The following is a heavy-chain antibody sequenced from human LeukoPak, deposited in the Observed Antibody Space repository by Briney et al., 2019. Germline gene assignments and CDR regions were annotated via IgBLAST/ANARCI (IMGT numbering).Heavy chain of an antibody. J-gene: IGHJ6*03. Sequence: GGSLRLSCAASGFTFSSYGMSWVRQAPGKGLEWVSAISGSGGSTYYADSVKGRFTISRDNSKNTLYLQMNSLRAEDTAVYYCAKVSGGGRATYYYYMDVWGKGTTVTVSS. V-gene: IGHV3-23*01. CDR2: ISGSGGST. D-gene: IGHD2-15*01. CDR1: GFTFSSYG. CDR3: AKVSGGGRATYYYYMDV.